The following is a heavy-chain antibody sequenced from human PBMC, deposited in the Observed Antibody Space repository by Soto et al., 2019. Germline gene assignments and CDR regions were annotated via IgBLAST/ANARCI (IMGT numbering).Heavy chain of an antibody. CDR1: GFTFSSYW. CDR2: IKQDGSEK. Sequence: PGGSLRLSCAASGFTFSSYWMSWVRQAPGKGLEWVANIKQDGSEKYYVDSVKGRFTISRDNAKNSLYLQMNSLRAEDTAVYYCAREPLRPDSNWFDPWGQGTLVTVS. CDR3: AREPLRPDSNWFDP. V-gene: IGHV3-7*03. D-gene: IGHD4-17*01. J-gene: IGHJ5*02.